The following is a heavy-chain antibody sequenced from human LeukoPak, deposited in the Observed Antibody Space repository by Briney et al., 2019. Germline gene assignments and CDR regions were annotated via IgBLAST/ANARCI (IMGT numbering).Heavy chain of an antibody. CDR3: AKVKGLVPVIDY. D-gene: IGHD2-2*01. Sequence: PGGSLRLSCAASGFTFSSYAMIWVRQSPGKGLEGVSAISGSGGSTYYADSVKGLFTISRDNSKNTLYLQMNSLRAEDTAVYYCAKVKGLVPVIDYWGQGTLVTVSS. V-gene: IGHV3-23*01. CDR2: ISGSGGST. CDR1: GFTFSSYA. J-gene: IGHJ4*02.